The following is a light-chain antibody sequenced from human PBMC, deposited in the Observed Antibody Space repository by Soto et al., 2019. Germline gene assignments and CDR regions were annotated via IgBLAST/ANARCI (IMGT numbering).Light chain of an antibody. V-gene: IGKV3-20*01. CDR3: QQYGSPYT. CDR1: QSVSSSY. CDR2: GAS. J-gene: IGKJ5*01. Sequence: EIGLTQSPGTLSFSPWERATLSCMASQSVSSSYLAWYQQKPGQAPRLLIYGASSRATGIPDSLSGSASGTDFPLTISRMPPEDSAVYYCQQYGSPYTFGQGTRLEIK.